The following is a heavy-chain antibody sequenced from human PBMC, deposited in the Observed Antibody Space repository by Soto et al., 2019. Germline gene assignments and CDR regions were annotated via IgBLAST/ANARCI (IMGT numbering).Heavy chain of an antibody. J-gene: IGHJ3*02. CDR2: ISGSGGST. Sequence: EVQLLESGGGLVQPGGSLRLSCAASGFTFSSYAMSWVRQAPGKGLEWVSAISGSGGSTYYADSVKGRFTISRDNSKNTLYLQMNSLRAEDTAVYYCAKELRSGSYSARPDAFDIWGQGTMVTVSS. CDR3: AKELRSGSYSARPDAFDI. CDR1: GFTFSSYA. V-gene: IGHV3-23*01. D-gene: IGHD3-10*01.